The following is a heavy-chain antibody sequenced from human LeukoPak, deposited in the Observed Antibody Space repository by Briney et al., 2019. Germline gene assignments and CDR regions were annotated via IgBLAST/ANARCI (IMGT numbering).Heavy chain of an antibody. CDR2: IYYSGST. J-gene: IGHJ6*02. V-gene: IGHV4-39*07. CDR1: GGSISSSSYY. Sequence: SETLSLTCTVSGGSISSSSYYWGWIRQPPGKGLEWIGSIYYSGSTYYNPSLKSRVTISVDTSKNQFSLKLSSVTAADTAVYYCARGAYYYGSGSYLYYYYYGMDVWGQGTTVTVSS. CDR3: ARGAYYYGSGSYLYYYYYGMDV. D-gene: IGHD3-10*01.